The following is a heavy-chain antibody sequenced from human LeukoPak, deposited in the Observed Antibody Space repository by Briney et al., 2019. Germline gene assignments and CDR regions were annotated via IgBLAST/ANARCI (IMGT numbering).Heavy chain of an antibody. CDR3: VTGHYDSRMYFDL. V-gene: IGHV3-74*01. CDR1: RFTFSTYW. D-gene: IGHD3-16*01. CDR2: FKFDMSLA. J-gene: IGHJ2*01. Sequence: GGTLRLSCGASRFTFSTYWIHWVRQAPAKGEVWGSEFKFDMSLASYAAPVKGRFTISRDNAKNTLYLQMNSLGTEDTAVYYCVTGHYDSRMYFDLWGRGTLVTVSS.